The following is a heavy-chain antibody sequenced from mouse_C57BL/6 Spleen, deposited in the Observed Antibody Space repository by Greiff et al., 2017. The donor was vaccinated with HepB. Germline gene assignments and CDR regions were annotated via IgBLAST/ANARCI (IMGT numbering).Heavy chain of an antibody. CDR3: ARDPYYYEGAMDY. CDR2: INPNNGGT. D-gene: IGHD1-1*01. Sequence: EVQLQQSGPELVKPGASVKMSCKASGYTFTDYNMHWVKQSHGKSLEWIGYINPNNGGTSYNQKFKGKATLTVNKSSSTAYMELRSLTSEDSAVYYCARDPYYYEGAMDYWGQGTSVTVSS. J-gene: IGHJ4*01. CDR1: GYTFTDYN. V-gene: IGHV1-22*01.